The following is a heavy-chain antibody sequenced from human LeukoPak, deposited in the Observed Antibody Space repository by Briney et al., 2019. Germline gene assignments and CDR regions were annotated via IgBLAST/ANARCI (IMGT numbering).Heavy chain of an antibody. D-gene: IGHD4-17*01. CDR2: ISSSSYI. CDR1: GFTFSTYS. V-gene: IGHV3-21*01. CDR3: ARDLYGDYSFDY. J-gene: IGHJ4*02. Sequence: AGGSLRLSCAASGFTFSTYSMNWVRQAPGMGLEWVSSISSSSYIYYADSVKGRFTISRDNAKNSLYLQMNGLRAEDTAVYYCARDLYGDYSFDYWGQGALVTVSS.